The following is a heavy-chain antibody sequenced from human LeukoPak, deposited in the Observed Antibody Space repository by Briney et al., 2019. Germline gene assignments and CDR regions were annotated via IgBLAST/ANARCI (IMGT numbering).Heavy chain of an antibody. V-gene: IGHV4-59*01. J-gene: IGHJ4*02. CDR3: ARRGPWGEPRPFDY. D-gene: IGHD3-16*01. CDR2: IYYTGST. Sequence: SETLSLTCGASGGAITNYYWNWIRQAPGKGLEWLGYIYYTGSTTYNPSVKSRLTISLDTSKKQISLKLRSVTAADTAVYYCARRGPWGEPRPFDYWGQGSLVTVSS. CDR1: GGAITNYY.